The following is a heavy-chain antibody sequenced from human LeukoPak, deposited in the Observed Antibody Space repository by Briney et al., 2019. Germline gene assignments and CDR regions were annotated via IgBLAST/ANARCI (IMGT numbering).Heavy chain of an antibody. J-gene: IGHJ3*02. CDR3: TTDSWYNAFDI. Sequence: GGSLRLSCAASGLTFSNAWMSWVRQAPGKGLEWVGRIKSKTDGGTTDYAAPVKGRFTISRDDSKNTLYLQMNSLKTEDTAVYYCTTDSWYNAFDIWGQGTMVTVSS. V-gene: IGHV3-15*01. D-gene: IGHD6-13*01. CDR2: IKSKTDGGTT. CDR1: GLTFSNAW.